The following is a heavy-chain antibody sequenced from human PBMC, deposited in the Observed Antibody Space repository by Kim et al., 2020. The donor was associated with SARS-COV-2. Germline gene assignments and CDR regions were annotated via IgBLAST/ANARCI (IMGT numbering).Heavy chain of an antibody. D-gene: IGHD1-26*01. Sequence: VKGRFTISRDNSKNTLYMQRNSLRAEDTAVYYCAKDTTSGTYLFRYYFDYWGQGTLVTVSS. J-gene: IGHJ4*02. CDR3: AKDTTSGTYLFRYYFDY. V-gene: IGHV3-23*01.